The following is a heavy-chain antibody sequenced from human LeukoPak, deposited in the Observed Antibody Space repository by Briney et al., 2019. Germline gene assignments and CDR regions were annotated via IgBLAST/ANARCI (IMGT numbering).Heavy chain of an antibody. J-gene: IGHJ4*02. V-gene: IGHV3-21*01. CDR2: ISSSSSYI. CDR1: GFTFSSYS. CDR3: ARDRSWSERWLVDYFDY. D-gene: IGHD6-19*01. Sequence: GGSLRLSCAASGFTFSSYSMNWVRQAPGKGLEWVSSISSSSSYIYYADSVKGRFTISRDNAKNSLYLQMNSLRAEDTAVYYCARDRSWSERWLVDYFDYWGQGTLVTVSS.